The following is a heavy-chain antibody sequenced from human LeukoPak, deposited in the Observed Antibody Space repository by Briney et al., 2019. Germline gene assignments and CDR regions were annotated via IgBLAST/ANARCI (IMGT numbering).Heavy chain of an antibody. J-gene: IGHJ4*02. V-gene: IGHV3-74*01. D-gene: IGHD1-26*01. CDR2: INSDGSST. CDR3: AAVVGSGSYYDY. CDR1: GFTFSSYW. Sequence: GGSLRLSCAASGFTFSSYWMHWVRQAPGKGLGWVSRINSDGSSTSYADSVKGRFTISRDNAKNTLFLQMNSLRAEDTAVYYCAAVVGSGSYYDYWGQGALVTVSS.